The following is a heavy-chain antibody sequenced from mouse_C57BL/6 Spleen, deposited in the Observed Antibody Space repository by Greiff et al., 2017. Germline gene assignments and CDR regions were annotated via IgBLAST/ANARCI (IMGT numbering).Heavy chain of an antibody. CDR1: GFTFSDYY. V-gene: IGHV5-16*01. CDR3: ARRAYYYGSSYAWYFDV. Sequence: EVKVVESEGGLVQPGSSMKLSCTASGFTFSDYYMAWVRQVPEKGLEWVANINYDGSSTYYLDSLKSRFIISRDNAKNILYLQMSSLKSEDTATYYCARRAYYYGSSYAWYFDVWGTGTTVTVSS. CDR2: INYDGSST. D-gene: IGHD1-1*01. J-gene: IGHJ1*03.